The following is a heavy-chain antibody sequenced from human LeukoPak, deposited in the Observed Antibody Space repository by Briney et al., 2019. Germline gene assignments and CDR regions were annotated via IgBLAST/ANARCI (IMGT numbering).Heavy chain of an antibody. D-gene: IGHD6-19*01. CDR1: GFTFSSYD. Sequence: PGGSLRLSCAASGFTFSSYDMHWVRQATGKGLEWVSAIGTAGDTYYPGSVKGRFTISRENAKNSLYLQMNSLRAGDTAVYYCARSSAGTELDYWGQGTLVTVSS. CDR2: IGTAGDT. CDR3: ARSSAGTELDY. J-gene: IGHJ4*02. V-gene: IGHV3-13*01.